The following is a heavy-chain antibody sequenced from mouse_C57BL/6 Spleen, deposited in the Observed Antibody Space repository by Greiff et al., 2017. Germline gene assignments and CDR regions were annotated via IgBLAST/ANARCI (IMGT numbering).Heavy chain of an antibody. CDR3: ARSGTTVVADY. V-gene: IGHV1-52*01. D-gene: IGHD1-1*01. CDR2: IDPSDSET. J-gene: IGHJ2*01. Sequence: QVQLQQPGAELVRPGSSVKLSCKASGYTFTSYWMHWVKQRPIQGLEWIGNIDPSDSETHYNQKFKDKATLTVDKSSSTAYMQLSSLTSEDSAVYYCARSGTTVVADYWGQGTTRTVSS. CDR1: GYTFTSYW.